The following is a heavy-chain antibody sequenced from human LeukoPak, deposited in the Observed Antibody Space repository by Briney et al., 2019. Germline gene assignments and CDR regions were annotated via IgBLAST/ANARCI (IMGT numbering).Heavy chain of an antibody. D-gene: IGHD3-3*01. Sequence: SETLSLTCTVSDGSITNYDWSWVRQPPGKGLEFIGHVHYSGTANYNPSLKSRVTMSVDTSKNQFSLKLSSVTAADTAVYYCARDRLDDFWSGYSHAFDIWGQGTMVTVSS. CDR2: VHYSGTA. J-gene: IGHJ3*02. CDR1: DGSITNYD. CDR3: ARDRLDDFWSGYSHAFDI. V-gene: IGHV4-59*12.